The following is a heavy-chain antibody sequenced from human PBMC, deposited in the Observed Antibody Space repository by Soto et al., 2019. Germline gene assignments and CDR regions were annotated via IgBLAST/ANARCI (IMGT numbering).Heavy chain of an antibody. CDR1: GFTFSSYG. J-gene: IGHJ3*02. CDR3: ARLYCSSSSCYSVGAFDI. D-gene: IGHD2-2*01. CDR2: IWFDGSDK. V-gene: IGHV3-33*01. Sequence: QVQLEESGGGVVQPGRSLRLSCAASGFTFSSYGMHWVRQAPGKGLEWVALIWFDGSDKYYVDSVKGRFTISRDNSKNTVHLKMNSLRVEYTAVYYCARLYCSSSSCYSVGAFDIRGQGTVVTVSS.